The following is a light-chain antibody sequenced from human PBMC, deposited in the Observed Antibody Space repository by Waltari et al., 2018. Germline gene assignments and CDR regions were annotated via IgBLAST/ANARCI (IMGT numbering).Light chain of an antibody. V-gene: IGLV1-40*01. J-gene: IGLJ2*01. Sequence: QSVLTQPPSVSGAPGQTVTISCTGSSSNLGADYDVHWYQQLPGTAPKLLIYATNNRPSGVPARFSGSKSGTSASLAITGLQPEDEATYFCQSYDSSLRIFGGGTKLTVL. CDR1: SSNLGADYD. CDR2: ATN. CDR3: QSYDSSLRI.